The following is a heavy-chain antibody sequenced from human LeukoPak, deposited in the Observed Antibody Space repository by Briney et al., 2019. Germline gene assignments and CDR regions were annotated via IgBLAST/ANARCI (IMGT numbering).Heavy chain of an antibody. CDR1: GYTFTTYH. CDR2: MNPNNGDT. Sequence: GASVKVSCKASGYTFTTYHINWVRQATGRGLEWLGWMNPNNGDTYYAQRFQGRVTMTRDTSISTAYMELSSLRSADTAVYYCARGVGAVGDYWGQGTLVTVSS. J-gene: IGHJ4*02. CDR3: ARGVGAVGDY. V-gene: IGHV1-8*01. D-gene: IGHD6-13*01.